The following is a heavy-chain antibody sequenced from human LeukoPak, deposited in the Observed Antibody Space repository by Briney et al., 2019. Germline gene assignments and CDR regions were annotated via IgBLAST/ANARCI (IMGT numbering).Heavy chain of an antibody. CDR3: AKDEATSGGGLAS. V-gene: IGHV3-53*01. D-gene: IGHD3-16*01. CDR2: MYTGGTT. J-gene: IGHJ4*02. Sequence: GGSLRLSCAASGFTVSGTHMSWVRQAPGKGLEWVSAMYTGGTTYYAASVQGRFTISRDNSKNTLYLQMNSLRAEDTAVYYCAKDEATSGGGLASWGQGTLVTVSS. CDR1: GFTVSGTH.